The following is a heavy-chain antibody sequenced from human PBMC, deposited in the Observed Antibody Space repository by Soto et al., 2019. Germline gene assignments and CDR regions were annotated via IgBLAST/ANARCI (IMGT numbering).Heavy chain of an antibody. CDR2: VYVSDSET. V-gene: IGHV5-51*01. CDR3: ARRGTLSGRDAFDV. Sequence: PGESLKISCRGSGYYSSSYWIAWVRQMSGKGPEWLGSVYVSDSETKYSPSFQGHVTISADKYTNTAYLYWSSLKASDTAVYYCARRGTLSGRDAFDVWGEGTMVTVSS. D-gene: IGHD5-12*01. J-gene: IGHJ3*01. CDR1: GYYSSSYW.